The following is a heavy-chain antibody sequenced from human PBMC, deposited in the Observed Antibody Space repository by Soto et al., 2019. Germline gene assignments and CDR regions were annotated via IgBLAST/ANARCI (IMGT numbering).Heavy chain of an antibody. V-gene: IGHV5-51*01. CDR3: ARCSNSGTYSYYYYGMDV. J-gene: IGHJ6*02. D-gene: IGHD3-10*01. CDR2: IYPGDSDT. Sequence: PGESLKSSGKGSGYSCTSYWIGWVRQMPGKGLEWMGIIYPGDSDTRYSPSFQGQVTISADKSISTAYLQWSSLKASDTAMYYCARCSNSGTYSYYYYGMDVWGQGTTVTVSS. CDR1: GYSCTSYW.